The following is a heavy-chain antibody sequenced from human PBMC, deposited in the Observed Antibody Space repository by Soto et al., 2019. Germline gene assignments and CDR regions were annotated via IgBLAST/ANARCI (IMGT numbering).Heavy chain of an antibody. CDR1: GFTFSSYS. Sequence: GGSLRLSCAASGFTFSSYSMNWVRQAPGKGLEWVSSISSSSSYIYYADSVKGRFTISRDNAKNSLYLQMNSLRAEDTAVYYCARDGNLVVVPAAIPNYYYYGMDVWGQGTTVTVSS. CDR2: ISSSSSYI. CDR3: ARDGNLVVVPAAIPNYYYYGMDV. J-gene: IGHJ6*02. V-gene: IGHV3-21*01. D-gene: IGHD2-2*02.